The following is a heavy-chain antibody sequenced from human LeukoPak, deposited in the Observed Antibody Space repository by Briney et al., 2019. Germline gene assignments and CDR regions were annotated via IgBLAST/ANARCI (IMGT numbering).Heavy chain of an antibody. J-gene: IGHJ4*02. CDR1: GFTFSSYA. CDR2: MSSNGVST. CDR3: LWLAEDY. V-gene: IGHV3-64D*06. Sequence: GGSLRLSCSASGFTFSSYAMHWVGQAPGKGLEYVSAMSSNGVSTYYADSVQGRFTISRDNSKNTLYLQKSSLRAEDTAVYYCLWLAEDYWGQGTLVTVSS. D-gene: IGHD3-10*01.